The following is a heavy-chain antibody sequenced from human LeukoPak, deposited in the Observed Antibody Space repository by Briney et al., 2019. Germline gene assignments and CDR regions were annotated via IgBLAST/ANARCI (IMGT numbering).Heavy chain of an antibody. D-gene: IGHD1-1*01. CDR3: ARVVLTGTTEYFDY. CDR1: GGSISSYY. Sequence: KSSETLSLTCTVSGGSISSYYWSWIRQPPGKGLEWIGYIYYSGSTNYNPSLKSRVTISVDTSKNQFSLKLSSVTAADTAVYYCARVVLTGTTEYFDYWGQGTLVTVSS. CDR2: IYYSGST. V-gene: IGHV4-59*01. J-gene: IGHJ4*02.